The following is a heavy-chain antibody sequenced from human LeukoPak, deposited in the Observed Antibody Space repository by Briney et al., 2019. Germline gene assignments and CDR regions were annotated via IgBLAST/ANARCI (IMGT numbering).Heavy chain of an antibody. CDR3: ARPRTYYYDSRGYTTGAFDI. V-gene: IGHV4-39*01. CDR1: GGSISSSSYY. D-gene: IGHD3-22*01. CDR2: MYYSGST. Sequence: SETLSLTCTVPGGSISSSSYYWGWIRQPPGKGLEWIGSMYYSGSTYYNPSLKSRVTISVDTSKNQFSLKLSSVTAADTAVYYCARPRTYYYDSRGYTTGAFDIWGQGTMVTVSS. J-gene: IGHJ3*02.